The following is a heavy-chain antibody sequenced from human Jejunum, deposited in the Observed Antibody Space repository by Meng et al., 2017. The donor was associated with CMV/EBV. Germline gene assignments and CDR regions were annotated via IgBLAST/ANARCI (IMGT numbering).Heavy chain of an antibody. V-gene: IGHV1-2*02. CDR2: ISPNSGGT. Sequence: ASGYTFTGYYMNWVRQAPGQGLEWMGWISPNSGGTNYAQRFKGRVTMTGDTSITTAYMELSKLRSDDTAVYYCARQTGSSFYFDYWGQGTLVTVSS. D-gene: IGHD6-6*01. J-gene: IGHJ4*02. CDR1: GYTFTGYY. CDR3: ARQTGSSFYFDY.